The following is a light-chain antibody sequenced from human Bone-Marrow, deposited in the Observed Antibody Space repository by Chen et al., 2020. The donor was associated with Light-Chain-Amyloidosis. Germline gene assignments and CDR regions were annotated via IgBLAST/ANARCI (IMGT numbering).Light chain of an antibody. CDR1: SSDVGGYNY. Sequence: QSALTQPASVSGSPGQSITISCTGTSSDVGGYNYVSLYQQHPGKAPKVMIYEVTNRPSGVSIRFSGSKSGNTASLAISGLQAEDEADYYCSSYSVTSPLVVFGGGTKLTVL. CDR2: EVT. J-gene: IGLJ2*01. V-gene: IGLV2-14*01. CDR3: SSYSVTSPLVV.